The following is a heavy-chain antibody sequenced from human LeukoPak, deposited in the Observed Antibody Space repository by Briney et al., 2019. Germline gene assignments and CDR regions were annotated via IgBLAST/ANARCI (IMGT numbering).Heavy chain of an antibody. J-gene: IGHJ5*02. Sequence: PGGSLRLSCAASGFTVSRNFMTWVRQAPGKGLEWVSVIYIGGNTYYADSVKGRFTISRDNSMNTVYLQMDSLRDEDTAVYYCARLSVTMEVINSGFFDPWGQGSLVTVSS. CDR2: IYIGGNT. V-gene: IGHV3-66*04. CDR1: GFTVSRNF. CDR3: ARLSVTMEVINSGFFDP. D-gene: IGHD3-3*01.